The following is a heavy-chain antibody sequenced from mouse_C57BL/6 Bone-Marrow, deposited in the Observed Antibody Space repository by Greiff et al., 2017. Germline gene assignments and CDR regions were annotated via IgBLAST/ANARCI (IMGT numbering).Heavy chain of an antibody. CDR1: GYTFTSYW. CDR3: ARGSYYAWFAY. Sequence: QVHVKQPGAELVMPGSSVKLSCKASGYTFTSYWMDWVKQRPGQGLEWIGNIYPSDSETHYNQKFKDKATLTVDKSSSTAYMQLSSLTSEDSAVYYCARGSYYAWFAYWGDGTLVTVSA. J-gene: IGHJ3*01. CDR2: IYPSDSET. V-gene: IGHV1-61*01. D-gene: IGHD1-1*01.